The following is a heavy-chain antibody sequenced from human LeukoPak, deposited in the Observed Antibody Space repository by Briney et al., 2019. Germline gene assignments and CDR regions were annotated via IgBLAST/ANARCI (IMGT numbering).Heavy chain of an antibody. J-gene: IGHJ6*02. CDR3: GRGDSNYYYGMDV. D-gene: IGHD2-21*02. V-gene: IGHV1-46*01. Sequence: ASVKVSCKASGYTFTTYYIHWVRQAPGQGPEWMGLIKPSDGTTIYAHNLQGRVTMTRDTSTSTVYMELSSLRSEDTAVYYCGRGDSNYYYGMDVWGQGTTVTVS. CDR2: IKPSDGTT. CDR1: GYTFTTYY.